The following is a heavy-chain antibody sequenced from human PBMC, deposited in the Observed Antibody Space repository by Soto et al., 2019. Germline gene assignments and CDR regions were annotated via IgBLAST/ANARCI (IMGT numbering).Heavy chain of an antibody. J-gene: IGHJ4*02. D-gene: IGHD4-17*01. CDR2: ISGSGGST. CDR1: GFTFSSYA. CDR3: AKVPRNDDYDY. Sequence: EVQLLESGGGLVQPGGSLRLSCAASGFTFSSYAMSWVRQAPGKGLEWVSAISGSGGSTYNADSVKGRVTISRDNSKNTLYLQLNSLRAEDTAVYYCAKVPRNDDYDYWGQGTLVTVSS. V-gene: IGHV3-23*01.